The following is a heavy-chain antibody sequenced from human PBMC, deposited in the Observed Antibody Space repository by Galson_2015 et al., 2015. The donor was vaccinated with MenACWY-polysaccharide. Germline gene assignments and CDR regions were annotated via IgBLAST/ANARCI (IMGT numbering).Heavy chain of an antibody. D-gene: IGHD5-18*01. V-gene: IGHV1-69*11. CDR1: GGSFSDYP. Sequence: SVKVSCKASGGSFSDYPITWVRQAPGQGLEWLGMMIPKIGAPNYPQKFQGRVTITADESTRTIFMEVSSLRSEDTALYYCARGRTARVSGHGVLEYWGQGSLVTVSS. CDR2: MIPKIGAP. CDR3: ARGRTARVSGHGVLEY. J-gene: IGHJ4*02.